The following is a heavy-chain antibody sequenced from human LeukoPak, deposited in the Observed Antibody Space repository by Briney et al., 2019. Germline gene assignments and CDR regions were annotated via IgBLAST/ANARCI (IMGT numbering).Heavy chain of an antibody. CDR2: IRYVGSNK. J-gene: IGHJ4*02. V-gene: IGHV3-30*02. CDR3: AKDDGAYYYGSGSWDY. D-gene: IGHD3-10*01. CDR1: GFTFSSYG. Sequence: GGSLRLSCAASGFTFSSYGMHWVRQAPGKGLEWVAFIRYVGSNKYYADSVKGRFTISRDNSKNTLYLQMNSLRAEDTAVYYCAKDDGAYYYGSGSWDYWGRGTLVTVSS.